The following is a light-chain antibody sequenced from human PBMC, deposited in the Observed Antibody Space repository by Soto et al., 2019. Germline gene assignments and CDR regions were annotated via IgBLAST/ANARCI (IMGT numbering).Light chain of an antibody. Sequence: DTVMTQSPDSLAVSLGEGATINCKSSQSVLYSSNNKNYLAWYQQKPGQPPKLLIYWASTRESGVPDRFSGTGSGTDFTLTISSLQDEDVAVYYCQQYYSTPWTFGQGTKVDIK. CDR1: QSVLYSSNNKNY. CDR2: WAS. J-gene: IGKJ1*01. V-gene: IGKV4-1*01. CDR3: QQYYSTPWT.